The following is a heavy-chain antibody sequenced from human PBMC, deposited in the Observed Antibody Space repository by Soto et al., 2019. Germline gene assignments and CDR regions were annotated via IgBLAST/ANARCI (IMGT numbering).Heavy chain of an antibody. CDR1: GGSILDSTYY. V-gene: IGHV4-39*01. CDR2: IFYSGGT. J-gene: IGHJ4*02. Sequence: SETLSLTCTVSGGSILDSTYYWAWIRQSPGKGLEWIGTIFYSGGTFYTPSLKSRVTMSVDTSNNQFPLKLSSVTAADTAVYYCARHGYTSGRTYFDYWGQGTLVTVSS. CDR3: ARHGYTSGRTYFDY. D-gene: IGHD6-19*01.